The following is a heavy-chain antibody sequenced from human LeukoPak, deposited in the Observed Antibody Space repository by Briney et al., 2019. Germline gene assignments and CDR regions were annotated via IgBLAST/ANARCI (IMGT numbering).Heavy chain of an antibody. CDR3: AKDFVAAAGRFDY. D-gene: IGHD6-13*01. CDR1: GGSVSSGSYY. CDR2: IYYSGST. Sequence: SETLSLTCTVSGGSVSSGSYYWTWIRQSPGKGLEWIGNIYYSGSTNYNPSLRSRVTMSVDTSKNQFSLKLSSVTAADTAIYYCAKDFVAAAGRFDYWGQRALVTVSS. V-gene: IGHV4-61*01. J-gene: IGHJ4*02.